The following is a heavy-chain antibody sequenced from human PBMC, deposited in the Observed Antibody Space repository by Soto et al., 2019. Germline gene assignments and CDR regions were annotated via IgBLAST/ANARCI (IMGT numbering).Heavy chain of an antibody. CDR3: ARSIGQQTAYFDY. CDR2: IIPIFGTA. CDR1: GGTFSSYA. J-gene: IGHJ4*02. V-gene: IGHV1-69*13. D-gene: IGHD2-2*01. Sequence: GASVKVSCKASGGTFSSYAISWVRQAPGQGLEWMGGIIPIFGTANYAQKFQGRVTITADESTSTAYMELGSLRSEDTAVYYCARSIGQQTAYFDYWGQGTLVTVSS.